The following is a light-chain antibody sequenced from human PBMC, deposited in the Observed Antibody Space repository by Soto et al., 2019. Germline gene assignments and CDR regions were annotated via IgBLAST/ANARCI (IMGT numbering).Light chain of an antibody. Sequence: QSALTQPPSASGSPGQSVTISCTGTSSDVGAYDYVSWYQQHPGKAPKLMIYEINKRPSGVPDRFSGSKSGNTASLTVSGLQAEDEADCYCSSFAGSNNFPYVFGTGTKLTVL. CDR1: SSDVGAYDY. CDR2: EIN. CDR3: SSFAGSNNFPYV. V-gene: IGLV2-8*01. J-gene: IGLJ1*01.